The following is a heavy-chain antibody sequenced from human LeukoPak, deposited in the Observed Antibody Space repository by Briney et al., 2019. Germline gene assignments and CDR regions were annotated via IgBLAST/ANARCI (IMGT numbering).Heavy chain of an antibody. CDR2: IWYDGSNK. D-gene: IGHD1-7*01. CDR3: AKGLELADY. J-gene: IGHJ4*02. V-gene: IGHV3-33*06. Sequence: LRLSCAASGFTFSSYGMHWVRQAPGKGLEWVAVIWYDGSNKYYADSVKGRFPISRDNSKNTLYLQMNSLRAEDTAVYYCAKGLELADYWGQGTLVTVSS. CDR1: GFTFSSYG.